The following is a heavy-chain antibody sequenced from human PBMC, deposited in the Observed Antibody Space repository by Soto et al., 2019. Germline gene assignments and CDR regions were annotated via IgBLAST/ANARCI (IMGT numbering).Heavy chain of an antibody. D-gene: IGHD4-17*01. V-gene: IGHV3-30-3*01. CDR3: ARRPVTYYFDY. J-gene: IGHJ4*01. CDR1: GFTFSSYA. CDR2: ISYDGSNT. Sequence: PGGSLRLSCAASGFTFSSYAMHWVRQAPGKGLEWVAVISYDGSNTYYADSVKGRFTTSRDNSKNTLYLQMDSLRAEDTAVYFCARRPVTYYFDYWGQGTLVTVSS.